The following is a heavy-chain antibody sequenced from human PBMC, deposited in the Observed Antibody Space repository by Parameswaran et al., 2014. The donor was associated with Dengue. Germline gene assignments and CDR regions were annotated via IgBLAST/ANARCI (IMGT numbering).Heavy chain of an antibody. V-gene: IGHV3-48*02. Sequence: QLPGKGLEWVSYISSSSSTIYYADSVKGRFTISRDNAKNSLYLQINSLRDEDTAVYYCARDYYDSSGPLGMDVWGQGTTVTVSS. CDR3: ARDYYDSSGPLGMDV. J-gene: IGHJ6*02. CDR2: ISSSSSTI. D-gene: IGHD3-22*01.